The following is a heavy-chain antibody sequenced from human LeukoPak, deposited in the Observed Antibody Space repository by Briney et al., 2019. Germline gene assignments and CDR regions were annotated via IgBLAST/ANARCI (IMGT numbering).Heavy chain of an antibody. V-gene: IGHV5-51*01. CDR2: IYPGDSDT. CDR1: GESFTDYW. D-gene: IGHD6-13*01. J-gene: IGHJ1*01. Sequence: GESLKISCTGSGESFTDYWIGWVRQMPGKGLEWMGIIYPGDSDTRYSPSFQGQVTISADKSISTAYLQWSSLKASDTAMYYCARPKFSSSLTDFQHWGQGTLVTVSS. CDR3: ARPKFSSSLTDFQH.